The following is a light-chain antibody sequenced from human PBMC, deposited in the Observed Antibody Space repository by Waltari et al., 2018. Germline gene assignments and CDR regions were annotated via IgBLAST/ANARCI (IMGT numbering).Light chain of an antibody. CDR1: QSISNY. J-gene: IGKJ2*01. V-gene: IGKV1-39*01. CDR2: AAS. Sequence: DIQMTQSPFSLSASVGDRVTITCRASQSISNYLNWYQQQPGKAPKLLIYAASSLESGVPSMFSGSGSGTDFTLTISSMQPEDFATYYCQQSYSTPYTFGQGTKLEIK. CDR3: QQSYSTPYT.